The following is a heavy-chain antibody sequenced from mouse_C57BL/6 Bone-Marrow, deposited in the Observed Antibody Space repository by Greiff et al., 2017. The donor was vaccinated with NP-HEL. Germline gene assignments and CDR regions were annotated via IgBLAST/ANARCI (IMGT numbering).Heavy chain of an antibody. CDR3: ADGYYNFDY. D-gene: IGHD2-3*01. CDR2: IYPRSGNT. CDR1: GYTFTSYG. V-gene: IGHV1-81*01. Sequence: QVHVKQSGAELARPGASVKLSCKASGYTFTSYGISWVKQRTGQGLEWIGEIYPRSGNTYYNEKFKGKATLTADKSSSTAYMELRSLTSEDSAVYFCADGYYNFDYWGQGTTLTVSS. J-gene: IGHJ2*01.